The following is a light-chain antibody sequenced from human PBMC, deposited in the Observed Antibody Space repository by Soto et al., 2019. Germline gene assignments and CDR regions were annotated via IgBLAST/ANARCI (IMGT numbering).Light chain of an antibody. J-gene: IGKJ1*01. CDR1: QSVSNNY. CDR2: GAS. CDR3: QQYGSSGT. Sequence: EIVLTQYPGTLSLSPGERSTPSGLASQSVSNNYLAWYQQKPGQAPRLLIYGASNRATGIPDRFSGSGSGTDFTLTISRLEPEDFAVYYCQQYGSSGTFGQGTKVDIK. V-gene: IGKV3-20*01.